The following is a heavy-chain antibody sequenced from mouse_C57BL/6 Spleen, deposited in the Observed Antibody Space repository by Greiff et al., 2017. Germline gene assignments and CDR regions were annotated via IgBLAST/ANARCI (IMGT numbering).Heavy chain of an antibody. V-gene: IGHV5-4*01. D-gene: IGHD1-1*01. CDR3: AREGYYGSSLWYFDV. CDR2: ISDGGSYT. Sequence: EVKVVESGGGLVKPGGSLKLSCAASGFTFSSYAMSWVRQTPEKRLEWVATISDGGSYTYYPDNVKGRFTISRDNAKNNLYLQMSHLKSEDTAMYYCAREGYYGSSLWYFDVWGTGTTVTVSS. J-gene: IGHJ1*03. CDR1: GFTFSSYA.